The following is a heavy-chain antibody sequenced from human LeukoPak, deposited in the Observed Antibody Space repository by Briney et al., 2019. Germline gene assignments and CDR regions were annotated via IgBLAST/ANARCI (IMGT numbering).Heavy chain of an antibody. CDR1: GGSFSDYY. V-gene: IGHV4-34*01. J-gene: IGHJ4*02. Sequence: SETLSLTCTFYGGSFSDYYWSWIRQPPGEGLQWIGEINRSGRTNYNPSLASRVTISADTSNNQFSLKLTSVTAADTAVYYCACTAYYDTPRVNDYWGQGTLVTVSS. CDR3: ACTAYYDTPRVNDY. CDR2: INRSGRT. D-gene: IGHD3-16*01.